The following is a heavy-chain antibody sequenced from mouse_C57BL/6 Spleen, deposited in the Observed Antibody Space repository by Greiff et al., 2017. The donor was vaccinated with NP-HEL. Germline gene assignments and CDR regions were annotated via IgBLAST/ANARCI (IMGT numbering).Heavy chain of an antibody. CDR3: ASYDGYFSWFAY. V-gene: IGHV1-72*01. CDR2: IEPNSGGT. Sequence: VKLQQPGAELVKPGASVKLSCKASGYTFTSYWMHWVKQRPGRGLEWIGRIEPNSGGTKYNEKFKSKATLTVDKPSSTAYMQLSSLTSEDSAVYYCASYDGYFSWFAYWGQGTLVTVSA. D-gene: IGHD2-3*01. CDR1: GYTFTSYW. J-gene: IGHJ3*01.